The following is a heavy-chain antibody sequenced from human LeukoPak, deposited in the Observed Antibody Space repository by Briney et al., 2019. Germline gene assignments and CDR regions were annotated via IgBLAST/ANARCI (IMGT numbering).Heavy chain of an antibody. CDR1: GGSVSSGSYY. CDR2: IYYSAST. J-gene: IGHJ5*02. CDR3: ARGTFWSGYYYYNWFDP. D-gene: IGHD3-3*01. Sequence: SETLSLTCTVSGGSVSSGSYYWSWIRQPPGKGLEWNGYIYYSASTNYNPSLKSRVTISVDTSKNQFSLKLSSVTAADTAVYYCARGTFWSGYYYYNWFDPWGQGTLVTVSS. V-gene: IGHV4-61*01.